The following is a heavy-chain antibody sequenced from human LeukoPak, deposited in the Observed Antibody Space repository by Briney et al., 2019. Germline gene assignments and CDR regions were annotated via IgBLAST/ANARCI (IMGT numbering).Heavy chain of an antibody. CDR3: TKEPRSSWYVYFDY. CDR2: NRGSDHAT. J-gene: IGHJ4*02. Sequence: PGGSLRLSCAASGFTLSNYAMSWLRQAPGKGLEWVSTNRGSDHATYYVDSVRARFIISRDNSKDTLYLQMNSLRAEDMGIYYCTKEPRSSWYVYFDYWGQGTLVTVSS. D-gene: IGHD6-13*01. CDR1: GFTLSNYA. V-gene: IGHV3-23*01.